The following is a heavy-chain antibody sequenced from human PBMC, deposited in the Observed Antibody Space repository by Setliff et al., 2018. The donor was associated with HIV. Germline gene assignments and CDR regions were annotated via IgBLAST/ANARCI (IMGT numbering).Heavy chain of an antibody. D-gene: IGHD3-10*01. CDR1: GDIPRHYG. J-gene: IGHJ4*02. Sequence: SVKVSCKASGDIPRHYGFNWVRQAPGQGLEWVGSVIPVFGEPHYAHRFQGRVTITADRSSNTAYMERMSLRSDDTATYYCGRGVLYGLSEYWGPGSLVTVSS. CDR3: GRGVLYGLSEY. CDR2: VIPVFGEP. V-gene: IGHV1-69*13.